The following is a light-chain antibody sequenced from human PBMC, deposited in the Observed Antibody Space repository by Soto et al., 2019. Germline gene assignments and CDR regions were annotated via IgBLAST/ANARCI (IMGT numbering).Light chain of an antibody. CDR2: EVN. V-gene: IGLV2-23*02. CDR1: SSDIGSYNL. CDR3: CSYAGGRTFVV. Sequence: QSVLSQPASVSGSPGQSVTISCTGTSSDIGSYNLVSWYHHHPGQAPKLVIYEVNKRPSVDSNRFSGSKSGNTASLTIAGLQPEDEGEYYCCSYAGGRTFVVFGGGTQLPSS. J-gene: IGLJ7*01.